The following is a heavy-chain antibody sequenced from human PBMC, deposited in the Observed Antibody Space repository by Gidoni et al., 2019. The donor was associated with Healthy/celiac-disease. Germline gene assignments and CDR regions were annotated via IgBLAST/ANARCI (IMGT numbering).Heavy chain of an antibody. CDR3: ARDYWRDGYNSPFDY. V-gene: IGHV3-7*01. J-gene: IGHJ4*02. CDR1: GFPFTTAW. D-gene: IGHD5-12*01. Sequence: EVQLVESGGGLVQPGGSLRLAGAGLGFPFTTAWLCLFRQGPGEGVGGVRQGPGKGVKWGANIKQDGSEKYYVDSMKGRFTISRDNAKNSLYLQMNSLRAEDTAVYYCARDYWRDGYNSPFDYWGQGTLVTVSS. CDR2: IKQDGSEK.